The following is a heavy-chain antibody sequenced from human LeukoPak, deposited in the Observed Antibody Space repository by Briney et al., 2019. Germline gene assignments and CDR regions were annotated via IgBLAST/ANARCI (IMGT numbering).Heavy chain of an antibody. J-gene: IGHJ4*02. CDR2: ISGSGGST. D-gene: IGHD3-22*01. CDR3: AKDQAMIVVGGFDY. V-gene: IGHV3-23*01. Sequence: PGGSLRLSCAASGFTFSSYAMSWVRQAPGKGLEWVSAISGSGGSTYYADSVKGRFTISRDNSKNTLYLQMNSLRAEDTAVYYRAKDQAMIVVGGFDYWGQGTLVTVSS. CDR1: GFTFSSYA.